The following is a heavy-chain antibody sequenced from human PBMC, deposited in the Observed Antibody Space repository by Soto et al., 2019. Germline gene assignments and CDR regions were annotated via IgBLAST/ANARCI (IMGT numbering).Heavy chain of an antibody. Sequence: QVQLQESGPGLVKPSQTLSLTCTVSGGSISSGGYYWSWIRQHPGKGLEWIGYIYYSGSTYYNPSLKSRVTISVDTSKNQFSLKLSSVTAADTAVYYCATKEAYYYDSSGYYYPFDYWGQGTLVTVSS. CDR3: ATKEAYYYDSSGYYYPFDY. V-gene: IGHV4-31*03. J-gene: IGHJ4*02. CDR2: IYYSGST. D-gene: IGHD3-22*01. CDR1: GGSISSGGYY.